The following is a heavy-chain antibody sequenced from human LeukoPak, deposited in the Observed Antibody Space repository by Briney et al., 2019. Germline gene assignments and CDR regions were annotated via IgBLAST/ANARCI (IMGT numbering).Heavy chain of an antibody. CDR3: AKDSTAIPVDY. J-gene: IGHJ4*02. CDR2: ISGSGRST. D-gene: IGHD2-21*02. Sequence: GGSLRLSCAASGFTFSSYAMSWVRQAPGKGLEWVSAISGSGRSTFYADSVKGRFTISRDNSKNTLYLQMNSLRAEDTAVYYCAKDSTAIPVDYWGQGTLVTVSS. V-gene: IGHV3-23*01. CDR1: GFTFSSYA.